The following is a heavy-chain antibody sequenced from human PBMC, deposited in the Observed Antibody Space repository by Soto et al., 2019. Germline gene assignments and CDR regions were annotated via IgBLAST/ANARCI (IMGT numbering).Heavy chain of an antibody. Sequence: SETLSLTCAVFGGSVNSGNYYWSWIRQPPGKGLEWIGEISHSGGTHFNPSLKSRVTISVDTSKNLFSLKLSSVTAADTAVYFCAREDDGGDRDYYGLDVWGQGTTVTVSS. CDR2: ISHSGGT. CDR3: AREDDGGDRDYYGLDV. CDR1: GGSVNSGNYY. J-gene: IGHJ6*02. V-gene: IGHV4-30-2*05. D-gene: IGHD2-21*02.